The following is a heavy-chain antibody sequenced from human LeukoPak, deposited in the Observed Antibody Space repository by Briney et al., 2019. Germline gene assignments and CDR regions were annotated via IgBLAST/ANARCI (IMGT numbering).Heavy chain of an antibody. D-gene: IGHD1-7*01. V-gene: IGHV4-39*01. CDR1: GGSISSSSYY. CDR3: ARQGYNWNYPRTGYYYYYGMGV. CDR2: IYYSGST. J-gene: IGHJ6*02. Sequence: PSETLSFTCTVSGGSISSSSYYWGWIRQPPGKGLEWIGSIYYSGSTYYNPSLKSRVTISVDTSKNQFSLKLSSVTAADTAVYYCARQGYNWNYPRTGYYYYYGMGVWGQGTTVTVSS.